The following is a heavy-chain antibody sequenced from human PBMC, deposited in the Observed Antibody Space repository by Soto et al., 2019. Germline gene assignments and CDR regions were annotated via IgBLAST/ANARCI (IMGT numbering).Heavy chain of an antibody. Sequence: SETLSLTCTVSGGSVSSGSYYWSWIRQPPGKGLEWIGYIYYSGSTNYNPSLKSRVTISVDTSKNQFSLKLSSVTAADTAVYYCASEHYGDYDNYFDYWGQGTLVTVSS. CDR1: GGSVSSGSYY. D-gene: IGHD4-17*01. J-gene: IGHJ4*02. CDR3: ASEHYGDYDNYFDY. CDR2: IYYSGST. V-gene: IGHV4-61*01.